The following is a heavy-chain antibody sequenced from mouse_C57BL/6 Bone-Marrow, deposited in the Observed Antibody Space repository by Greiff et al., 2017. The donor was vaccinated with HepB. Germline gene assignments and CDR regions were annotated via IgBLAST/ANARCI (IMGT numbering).Heavy chain of an antibody. CDR3: ARVIYYDYDTVYFDY. CDR1: GFTFSSYG. D-gene: IGHD2-4*01. Sequence: EVHLVESGGDLVKPGGSLKLSCAASGFTFSSYGMSWVRQTPDKRLEWVATISSGGSYTYYPDSVKGRFTISRDNAKNTLYLQMISLKSEDTSMYYCARVIYYDYDTVYFDYWGRGTTLTVSS. CDR2: ISSGGSYT. V-gene: IGHV5-6*01. J-gene: IGHJ2*01.